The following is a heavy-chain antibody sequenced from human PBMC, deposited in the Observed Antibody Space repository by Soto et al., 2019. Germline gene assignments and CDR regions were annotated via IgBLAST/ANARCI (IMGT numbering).Heavy chain of an antibody. CDR2: IWYDGSKE. V-gene: IGHV3-33*01. D-gene: IGHD2-8*01. Sequence: QVQLVESGGGVVLPGRSLSLSCAASGFTFSNYGMHWVRQAPGKGLEWVAVIWYDGSKEYYADSVKCRFTISRDRSKNTVYLQMNSLRAEDTAVYYCSRDAVTNLHYSIFDYLGQGTLVTVSS. CDR3: SRDAVTNLHYSIFDY. CDR1: GFTFSNYG. J-gene: IGHJ4*02.